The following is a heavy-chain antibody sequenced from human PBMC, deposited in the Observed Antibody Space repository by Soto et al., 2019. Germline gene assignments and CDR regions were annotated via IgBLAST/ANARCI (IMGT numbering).Heavy chain of an antibody. CDR1: GGTFSSYA. V-gene: IGHV1-69*06. CDR3: ARDSDIVVVPAAISGAKIYYYYYGMDV. J-gene: IGHJ6*02. Sequence: GPSVKVSCKASGGTFSSYAISWVRQAPGQGLEWMGGIIPIFGTANYAQKFQGRVTITADKSTSTAYMELSSLRSEDTAVYYCARDSDIVVVPAAISGAKIYYYYYGMDVWGQGTTVTVSS. CDR2: IIPIFGTA. D-gene: IGHD2-2*02.